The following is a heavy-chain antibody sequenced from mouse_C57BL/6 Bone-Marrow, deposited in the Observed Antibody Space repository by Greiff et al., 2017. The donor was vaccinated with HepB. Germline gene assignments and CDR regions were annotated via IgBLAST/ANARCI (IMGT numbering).Heavy chain of an antibody. CDR1: GFNIKDDY. CDR2: IDPENGDT. D-gene: IGHD1-1*01. V-gene: IGHV14-4*01. J-gene: IGHJ2*01. Sequence: EVQLQQSGAELVSPGASVKLSCTASGFNIKDDYMHWVKQRPEQGLEWIGWIDPENGDTEYASKFQGKATITADTSSNTAYLQLSSLTSEDTAVYYCTTMEVVPFDYWGQGTTLTVSS. CDR3: TTMEVVPFDY.